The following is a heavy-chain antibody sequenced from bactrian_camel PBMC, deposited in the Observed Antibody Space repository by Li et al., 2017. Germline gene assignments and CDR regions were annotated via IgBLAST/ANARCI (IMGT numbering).Heavy chain of an antibody. J-gene: IGHJ4*01. CDR1: TTTKSTTAS. V-gene: IGHV3-2*01. Sequence: HVQLVESGGGSVKPGGSLTLTCVVSTTTKSTTASVGWFRQAPGKEREAVAAISRLTRATYYADSMKGRFTISQDNAKTTLYLQMDSLKPDDTAMYFCAASPGLGCPGLGLPSLLSLFNYWGQGTQVTVS. CDR2: ISRLTRAT. D-gene: IGHD1*01. CDR3: AASPGLGCPGLGLPSLLSLFNY.